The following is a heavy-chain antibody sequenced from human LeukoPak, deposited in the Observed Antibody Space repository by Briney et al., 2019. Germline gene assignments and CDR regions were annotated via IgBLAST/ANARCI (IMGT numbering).Heavy chain of an antibody. Sequence: GGSLRLSCAASGFTFSDFDMNWVRQAPGKGLEWVSGISGDGRTTYYADSVKGRFTISRDNSKNTLYLQMNSLRAEDTAVYYCARFYYYGSGSCQGYWGQGTLVTVSS. CDR2: ISGDGRTT. V-gene: IGHV3-23*01. D-gene: IGHD3-10*01. J-gene: IGHJ4*02. CDR3: ARFYYYGSGSCQGY. CDR1: GFTFSDFD.